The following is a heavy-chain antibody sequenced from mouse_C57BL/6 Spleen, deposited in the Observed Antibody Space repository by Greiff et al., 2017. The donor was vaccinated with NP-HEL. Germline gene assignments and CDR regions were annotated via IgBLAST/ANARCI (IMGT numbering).Heavy chain of an antibody. Sequence: VQLQQSGAELVRPGTSVKVSCKASGYAFTNYLIEWVKQRPGQGLEWIGVINPGSGGTNYNEKFKGKATLTADKSSSTAYMQLSSLTSEDSAVYFCARSRSYEYFDVWGTGTTVTVSS. CDR1: GYAFTNYL. CDR3: ARSRSYEYFDV. J-gene: IGHJ1*03. CDR2: INPGSGGT. D-gene: IGHD1-1*01. V-gene: IGHV1-54*01.